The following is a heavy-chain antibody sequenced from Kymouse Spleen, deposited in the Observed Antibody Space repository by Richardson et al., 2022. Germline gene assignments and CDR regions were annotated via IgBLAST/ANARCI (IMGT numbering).Heavy chain of an antibody. CDR2: IKQDGSEK. CDR3: ARKGSSWYWYFDY. J-gene: IGHJ4*02. CDR1: GFTFSSYW. Sequence: EVQLVESGGGLVQPGGSLRLSCAASGFTFSSYWMSWVRQAPGKGLEWVANIKQDGSEKYYVDSVKGRFTISRDNAKNSLYLQMNSLRAEDTAVYYCARKGSSWYWYFDYWGQGTLVTVSS. D-gene: IGHD6-13*01. V-gene: IGHV3-7*01.